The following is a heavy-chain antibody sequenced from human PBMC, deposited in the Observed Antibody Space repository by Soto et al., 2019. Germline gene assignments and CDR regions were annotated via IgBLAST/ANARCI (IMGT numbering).Heavy chain of an antibody. V-gene: IGHV3-30-3*01. CDR3: ASDVGADYFYYGMDV. CDR1: GFTFSNYA. Sequence: QVQLVDSGGGVVQPGRSLRLSCAASGFTFSNYAMHWVRQAPGKGLEWVALISYDGSNKYHTDSVKGRFTISRDNSKNTLYLQMNSLSPDDTAVYYCASDVGADYFYYGMDVWGRGTKVTVSS. J-gene: IGHJ6*02. CDR2: ISYDGSNK. D-gene: IGHD3-3*01.